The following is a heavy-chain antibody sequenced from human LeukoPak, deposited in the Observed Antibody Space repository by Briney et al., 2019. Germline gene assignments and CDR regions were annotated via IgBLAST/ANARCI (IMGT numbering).Heavy chain of an antibody. D-gene: IGHD6-25*01. CDR2: IHKDGHNT. CDR1: GFTFSAYW. Sequence: GGSLRLSCAASGFTFSAYWMHWVRQAPGTGLMWVSRIHKDGHNTWYADSVTGRFTISRDNAKNTVYLQLNSLRVEDTAVYYCARESEAAGTYYHDHWGQGNLVTVSS. J-gene: IGHJ4*02. V-gene: IGHV3-74*01. CDR3: ARESEAAGTYYHDH.